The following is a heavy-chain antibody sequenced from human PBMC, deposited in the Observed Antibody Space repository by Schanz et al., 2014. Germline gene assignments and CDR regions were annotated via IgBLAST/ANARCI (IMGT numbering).Heavy chain of an antibody. CDR2: ISASGGST. CDR1: GFTFSSYA. CDR3: AKARRKSNCSGGRCFHYSYYGMDV. Sequence: EGQLLESGGGLIQPGGSLRLSCAASGFTFSSYAMSWVRQAPGKGLEWVSTISASGGSTYYADSVKGRFTISRDNSKNILYLQMNSLRAEDTAAYYCAKARRKSNCSGGRCFHYSYYGMDVWGQGTTVTVSS. V-gene: IGHV3-23*01. D-gene: IGHD2-15*01. J-gene: IGHJ6*02.